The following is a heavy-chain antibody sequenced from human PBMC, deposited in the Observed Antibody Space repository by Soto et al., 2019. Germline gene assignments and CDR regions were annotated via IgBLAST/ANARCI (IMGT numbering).Heavy chain of an antibody. CDR1: GGSISSSSYY. D-gene: IGHD3-22*01. CDR3: ARRAYDSSGYRLDY. CDR2: IYYSGST. V-gene: IGHV4-39*01. J-gene: IGHJ4*02. Sequence: SETLSLTCTVSGGSISSSSYYWGWIRQPPGKGLEWIGSIYYSGSTYYNPSLKSRVTISVDTSKNQFSLKLSSVTAADTAVYYCARRAYDSSGYRLDYWGQGTLITVSS.